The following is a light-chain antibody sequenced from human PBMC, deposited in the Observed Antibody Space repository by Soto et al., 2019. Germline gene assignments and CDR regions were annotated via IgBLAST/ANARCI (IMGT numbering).Light chain of an antibody. CDR3: QSYDSSLSAFYV. V-gene: IGLV1-40*01. CDR1: SSNIGAGYD. CDR2: GNS. Sequence: QSVLTXPPSVSGAPGQRVTISCTGSSSNIGAGYDVHWYQQLPGTAPKLLIYGNSNRPSGVPDRFSGSKSGTSASLAITGLQAEDEADYYCQSYDSSLSAFYVFGTGTKVTVL. J-gene: IGLJ1*01.